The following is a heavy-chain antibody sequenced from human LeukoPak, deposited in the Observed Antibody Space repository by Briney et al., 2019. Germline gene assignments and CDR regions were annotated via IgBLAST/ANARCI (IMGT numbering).Heavy chain of an antibody. J-gene: IGHJ4*02. CDR1: GGSISSSTVY. V-gene: IGHV4-39*01. CDR3: ARPGYYDNSGFNFDY. Sequence: SETLSLTCTVSGGSISSSTVYWGWIRQPPGKGLEWIGGINYSGYTYYNPSLKSRVTISVDTPKNQFSLKLSSVTAADTAVYYCARPGYYDNSGFNFDYCGQGTLVTVSS. D-gene: IGHD3-22*01. CDR2: INYSGYT.